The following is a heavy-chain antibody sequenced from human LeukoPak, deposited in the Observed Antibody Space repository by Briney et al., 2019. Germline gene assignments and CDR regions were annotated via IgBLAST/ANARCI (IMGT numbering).Heavy chain of an antibody. V-gene: IGHV1-2*02. J-gene: IGHJ4*02. CDR1: GYNFTGYY. CDR3: ARDPLGTGDRGCDY. CDR2: INPNSGAT. Sequence: ASVKVSCKASGYNFTGYYIHWVRQAPGQGLQWMGWINPNSGATNSAQSFQGRVTLTRDTSINTASLELTGLTDDDTAIYFCARDPLGTGDRGCDYWGLGTLVTVSS. D-gene: IGHD7-27*01.